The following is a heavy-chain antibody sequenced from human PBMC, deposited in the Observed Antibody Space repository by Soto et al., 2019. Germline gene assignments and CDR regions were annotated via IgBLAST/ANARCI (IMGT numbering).Heavy chain of an antibody. CDR3: ARDSSGWNYSYYYGMDV. Sequence: QVQLVQSGAEVKKPGASVKVSCKASGYTFTSYGISWVRQAPGQGLEGMGWISAYNGNTNYAQKRQGRVTMTTDTATSTAYMELRSLRSDDTAVYYCARDSSGWNYSYYYGMDVWGQGTTVTVSS. V-gene: IGHV1-18*04. J-gene: IGHJ6*02. CDR1: GYTFTSYG. D-gene: IGHD6-19*01. CDR2: ISAYNGNT.